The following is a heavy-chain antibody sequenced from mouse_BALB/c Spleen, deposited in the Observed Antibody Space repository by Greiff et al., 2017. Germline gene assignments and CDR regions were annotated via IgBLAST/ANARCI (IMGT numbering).Heavy chain of an antibody. CDR2: ISYSGST. D-gene: IGHD2-4*01. CDR3: ARRGDYDGAWFAY. V-gene: IGHV3-2*02. J-gene: IGHJ3*01. CDR1: GYSITSDYA. Sequence: EVHLVESGPGLVKPSQSLSLTCTVTGYSITSDYAWNWIRQFPGNKLEWMGYISYSGSTSYNPSLKSRISITRDTSKNQFFLQLNSVTTEDTATYYCARRGDYDGAWFAYWGQGTLVTVSA.